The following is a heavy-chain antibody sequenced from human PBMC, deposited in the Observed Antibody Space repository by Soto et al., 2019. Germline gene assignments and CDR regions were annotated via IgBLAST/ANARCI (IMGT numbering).Heavy chain of an antibody. CDR2: ISIIGDYV. J-gene: IGHJ6*02. CDR3: ARDRNNSQDGMDV. D-gene: IGHD1-1*01. V-gene: IGHV3-21*01. CDR1: GFTFSRYA. Sequence: GGSLRLSCAASGFTFSRYAINWVRQAPGKGLEWVASISIIGDYVYYADSVKGRFTISRDNAKNSVFLQMDSLTVEDTAVYFCARDRNNSQDGMDVWGQGTTVTVS.